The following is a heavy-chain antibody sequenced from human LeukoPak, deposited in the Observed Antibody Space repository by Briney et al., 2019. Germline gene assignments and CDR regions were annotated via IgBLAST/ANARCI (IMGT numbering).Heavy chain of an antibody. CDR1: GGTFSSYA. CDR3: ATNLSGNDNY. D-gene: IGHD1-26*01. J-gene: IGHJ4*02. V-gene: IGHV1-69*05. CDR2: IIPIFGTA. Sequence: SVKVSCKASGGTFSSYAISWVRQARGQGLEWMGGIIPIFGTANYAQKFQGRVTITTDESTSTAYMELSSLRSEDTAVYYCATNLSGNDNYWGQGTLVTVSS.